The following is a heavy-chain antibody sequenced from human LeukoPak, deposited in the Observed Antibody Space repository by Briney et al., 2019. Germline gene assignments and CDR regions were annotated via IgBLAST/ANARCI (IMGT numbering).Heavy chain of an antibody. J-gene: IGHJ4*02. V-gene: IGHV1-69*13. CDR3: ARVEGMYYYEAAFDY. Sequence: ASVKVSCKASGGTFSNYAISWVRQAPGQGPEWMGGIIPIFGTANYAQKFQGRVTITADESTSTAYMELSSLRSEDTAVYYCARVEGMYYYEAAFDYWGQGTLVTISS. D-gene: IGHD3-22*01. CDR2: IIPIFGTA. CDR1: GGTFSNYA.